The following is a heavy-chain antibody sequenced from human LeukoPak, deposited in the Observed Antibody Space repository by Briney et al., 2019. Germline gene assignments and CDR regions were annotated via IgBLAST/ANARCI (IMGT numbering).Heavy chain of an antibody. CDR2: IYYTGGT. CDR1: RVSISRYY. V-gene: IGHV4-59*12. CDR3: ARDYGYCSSTSCYTFDY. Sequence: SETLSLTCTVSRVSISRYYWSWIRQPPGKGLEWIGYIYYTGGTKYNPSLKSRVTMSVDTSKNQFSLKLSSVTAADTAVYYCARDYGYCSSTSCYTFDYWGQGTLVTVSS. J-gene: IGHJ4*02. D-gene: IGHD2-2*02.